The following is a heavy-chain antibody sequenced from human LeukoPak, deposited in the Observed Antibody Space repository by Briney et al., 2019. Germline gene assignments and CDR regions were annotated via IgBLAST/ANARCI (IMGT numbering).Heavy chain of an antibody. V-gene: IGHV3-73*01. CDR1: GFTFSGSA. CDR2: IRSKANSYAT. D-gene: IGHD3-3*01. J-gene: IGHJ6*03. Sequence: GESLKISCAASGFTFSGSAMHWVRQASGKGLEWVGRIRSKANSYATAYAASVEGRFTISRDDSKNTAYLQMNSLKTEDTAVYYCTRQGSGFWSGYDDYYYYYYMDVWGKGTTVTVSS. CDR3: TRQGSGFWSGYDDYYYYYYMDV.